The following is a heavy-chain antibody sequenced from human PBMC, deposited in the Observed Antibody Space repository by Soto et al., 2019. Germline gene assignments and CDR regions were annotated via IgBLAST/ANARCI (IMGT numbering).Heavy chain of an antibody. CDR1: GGSISTGGW. J-gene: IGHJ4*02. CDR3: AQFPFYGYYSYLDY. Sequence: QVQLQESGPGLVKPSETLSLTCEVSGGSISTGGWWSWVRQPPGKGLEWSGQISQSGTTNYNPSLESWVTMSIDKSKNQFSLHLTSVTAADTGVYFWAQFPFYGYYSYLDYWGPGTLVTVSS. CDR2: ISQSGTT. D-gene: IGHD3-22*01. V-gene: IGHV4-4*02.